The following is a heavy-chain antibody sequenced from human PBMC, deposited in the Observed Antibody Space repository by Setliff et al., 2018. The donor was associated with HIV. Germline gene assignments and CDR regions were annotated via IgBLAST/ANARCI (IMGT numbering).Heavy chain of an antibody. CDR3: ARKPRWLKYPRYFDY. J-gene: IGHJ4*02. D-gene: IGHD3-3*01. Sequence: SETLSLTCTVSGGSISSYYWSWIRQPPGKGLEWIGYIYYSGSTNYNPSLKSRVTISVDTSKNQFSLKLSSVTAADTAVYYCARKPRWLKYPRYFDYWGQGTLVTVSS. CDR1: GGSISSYY. V-gene: IGHV4-59*08. CDR2: IYYSGST.